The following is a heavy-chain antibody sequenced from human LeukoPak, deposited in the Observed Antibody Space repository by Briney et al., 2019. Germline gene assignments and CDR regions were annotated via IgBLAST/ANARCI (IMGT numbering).Heavy chain of an antibody. V-gene: IGHV3-74*01. J-gene: IGHJ5*02. CDR3: VRGRGSYGWFDP. D-gene: IGHD3-10*01. CDR2: ISGDGTAR. CDR1: GFTSSSYW. Sequence: PGGSLRLSCAASGFTSSSYWMHWVRQVPGKGLVWVSRISGDGTARNYADSVKGRFTISRDDAKNTEDLQMNSLRGEDTAVYYCVRGRGSYGWFDPWGQGTLVTVSS.